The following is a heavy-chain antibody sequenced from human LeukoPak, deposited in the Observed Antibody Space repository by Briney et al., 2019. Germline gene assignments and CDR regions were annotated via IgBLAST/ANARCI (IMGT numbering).Heavy chain of an antibody. CDR2: MNPNSGNT. CDR3: ATPGYIVATDLTDWFDP. D-gene: IGHD5-12*01. J-gene: IGHJ5*02. CDR1: GYTFTSYD. V-gene: IGHV1-8*01. Sequence: GASVKVSCKASGYTFTSYDINWVRQATGQGLEWMGWMNPNSGNTGYAQKFQGRVTMTRNTSISTAYMELSSLRSGDTAVYYCATPGYIVATDLTDWFDPWGQGTLVTVSS.